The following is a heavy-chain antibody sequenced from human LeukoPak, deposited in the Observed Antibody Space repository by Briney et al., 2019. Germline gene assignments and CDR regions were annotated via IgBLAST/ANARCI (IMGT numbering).Heavy chain of an antibody. CDR2: IYYSGST. V-gene: IGHV4-61*01. CDR3: ARLKYSGYDHGVFDF. CDR1: GGSISSSSYY. D-gene: IGHD5-12*01. Sequence: SETLSLTCTVSGGSISSSSYYWTWIRQPPGKGLEWIGYIYYSGSTNYNPSLKSRVTMSVDTSKNQFSLKLISVTAADTAVYYCARLKYSGYDHGVFDFWGQGTLVTVSS. J-gene: IGHJ4*02.